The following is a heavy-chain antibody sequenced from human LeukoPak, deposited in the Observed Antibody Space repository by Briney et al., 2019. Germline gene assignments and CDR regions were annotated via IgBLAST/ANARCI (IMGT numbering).Heavy chain of an antibody. V-gene: IGHV5-51*01. Sequence: GESLKISCKGSGYSFTSYWIGWVRQMPGKGLEWMGIIYPGDSDTRYSPSFQGQVTISADKSISTAYLQWSSLKASDTAMYYCARRASPTRILNYDFWSGYGSNWFDPWGQGTLVTVSS. CDR2: IYPGDSDT. D-gene: IGHD3-3*01. J-gene: IGHJ5*02. CDR3: ARRASPTRILNYDFWSGYGSNWFDP. CDR1: GYSFTSYW.